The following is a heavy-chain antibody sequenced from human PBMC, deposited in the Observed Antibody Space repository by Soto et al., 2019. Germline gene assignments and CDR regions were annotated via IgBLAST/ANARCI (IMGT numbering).Heavy chain of an antibody. CDR1: GGSISSYY. CDR2: IYYSGST. Sequence: SETLSLTCTVSGGSISSYYWSWIRQPPGKGLEWIGYIYYSGSTNYNPSLKSRVTISVDTSKNQFSLKLSSVTAADTAVYYCARYRSSFLFGMDVWGQGTTVTVSS. CDR3: ARYRSSFLFGMDV. J-gene: IGHJ6*02. V-gene: IGHV4-59*01. D-gene: IGHD6-6*01.